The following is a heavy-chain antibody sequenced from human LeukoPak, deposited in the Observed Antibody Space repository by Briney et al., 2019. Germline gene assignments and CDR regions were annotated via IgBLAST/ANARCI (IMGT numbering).Heavy chain of an antibody. V-gene: IGHV3-9*01. Sequence: GGSLRLSCAASGFTFDDYAMHWVRQAPGKGLEWVSGISWNSGNIGYADSVKGRFTISRDNAKNSLYLQMNSLRAEDTALYYCAKDTTTMAIPPGIDYWGQGTLVTVSS. CDR1: GFTFDDYA. CDR2: ISWNSGNI. D-gene: IGHD5-18*01. J-gene: IGHJ4*02. CDR3: AKDTTTMAIPPGIDY.